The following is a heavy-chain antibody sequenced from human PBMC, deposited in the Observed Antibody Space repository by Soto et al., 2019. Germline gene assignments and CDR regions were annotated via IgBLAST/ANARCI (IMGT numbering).Heavy chain of an antibody. CDR2: IIPILGIA. V-gene: IGHV1-69*02. CDR1: GGTFSSYT. D-gene: IGHD3-22*01. Sequence: SVKVSCKASGGTFSSYTISWVRQAPGQGLEWMGRIIPILGIANYAQKFQGRVTITADKSTSTAYMELSSLRSEDTAVYYCARGYDSSGYYFQEPDYYFDYWGQ. J-gene: IGHJ4*02. CDR3: ARGYDSSGYYFQEPDYYFDY.